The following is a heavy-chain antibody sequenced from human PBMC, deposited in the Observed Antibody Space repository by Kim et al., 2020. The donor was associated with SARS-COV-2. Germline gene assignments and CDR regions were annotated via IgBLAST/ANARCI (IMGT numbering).Heavy chain of an antibody. CDR3: ARDYEVATIKEYYYYYYGMDV. Sequence: GGSLRLSCAASGFTFSSYSMNWVRQAPGKGLEWVSYISSSSSTIYYADSVKGRFTISRDNAKNSLYLQMNSLRAEDTAVYYCARDYEVATIKEYYYYYYGMDVWGQGTTVTVSS. CDR2: ISSSSSTI. V-gene: IGHV3-48*04. D-gene: IGHD5-12*01. CDR1: GFTFSSYS. J-gene: IGHJ6*02.